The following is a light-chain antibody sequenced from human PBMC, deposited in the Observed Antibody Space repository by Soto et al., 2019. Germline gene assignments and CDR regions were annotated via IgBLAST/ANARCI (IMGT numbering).Light chain of an antibody. J-gene: IGKJ4*01. CDR1: QSIDSS. V-gene: IGKV1-5*03. CDR3: QQYKDYPLT. CDR2: KTS. Sequence: DFQMTQSPSTLSASIGDGVTISCRASQSIDSSLAWYQQKPGRAPKVIITKTSILECGVPSRFSGSVSGTEFTLTITNLQPEDFATYYCQQYKDYPLTFGGGTKVEIK.